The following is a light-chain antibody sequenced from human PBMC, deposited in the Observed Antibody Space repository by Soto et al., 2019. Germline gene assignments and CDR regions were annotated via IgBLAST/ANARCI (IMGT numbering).Light chain of an antibody. Sequence: EIVLTQSPGTLSLSPGERATLSCRASQSVSNNYLAWYQQKPGQAPRLLIYGASNRATGIPDRFSGSGSGTDFTLSISSLEPGDFAVYYCQQYGSSGTFGQGTKVEIK. V-gene: IGKV3-20*01. CDR3: QQYGSSGT. CDR1: QSVSNNY. CDR2: GAS. J-gene: IGKJ1*01.